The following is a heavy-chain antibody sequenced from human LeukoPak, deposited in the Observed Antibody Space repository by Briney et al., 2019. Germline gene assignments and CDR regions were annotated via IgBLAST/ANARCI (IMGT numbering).Heavy chain of an antibody. CDR1: GFTLRTYS. Sequence: GGSLRLSCSASGFTLRTYSMNWVRQAPGKGLEWVSSISNTANHIYYADSVKGRFTISRDNANNSLYLQMSSLRAEDTAVYYCARGGAGGDCYSDYWGQGTLVTVSS. CDR3: ARGGAGGDCYSDY. CDR2: ISNTANHI. J-gene: IGHJ4*02. V-gene: IGHV3-21*01. D-gene: IGHD2-21*02.